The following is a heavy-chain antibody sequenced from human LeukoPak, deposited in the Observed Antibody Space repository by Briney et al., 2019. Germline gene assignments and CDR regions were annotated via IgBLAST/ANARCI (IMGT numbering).Heavy chain of an antibody. CDR2: INDGGST. J-gene: IGHJ6*02. Sequence: SETLSLTCAVYGGSFSPYYWSWIRQTPGKGLEWIGEINDGGSTNYNPSLKSRVTISVDTSKNQFSLKLSSVTAADTAVYYCARGGGITDNGMDVWGQGTTVTVSS. CDR1: GGSFSPYY. V-gene: IGHV4-34*01. CDR3: ARGGGITDNGMDV. D-gene: IGHD3-10*01.